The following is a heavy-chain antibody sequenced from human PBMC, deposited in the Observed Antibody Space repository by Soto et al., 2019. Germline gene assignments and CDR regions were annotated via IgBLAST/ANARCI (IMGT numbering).Heavy chain of an antibody. Sequence: ASVKVSCKASGYTFTGYYMHWVRQGAGQGREWMGWINPNSGGTNYAQKFQGWVTMTRDTSISTAYMELSRLRSDDTAVYYCARALYDFWSGYSNESYYYYGMEVWGQGTTVTVSS. CDR2: INPNSGGT. CDR1: GYTFTGYY. V-gene: IGHV1-2*04. D-gene: IGHD3-3*01. CDR3: ARALYDFWSGYSNESYYYYGMEV. J-gene: IGHJ6*02.